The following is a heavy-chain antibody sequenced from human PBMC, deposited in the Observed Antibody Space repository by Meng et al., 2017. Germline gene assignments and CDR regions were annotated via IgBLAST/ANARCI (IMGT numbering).Heavy chain of an antibody. J-gene: IGHJ4*02. D-gene: IGHD3-22*01. CDR3: ARFLYYYDSSGYAED. CDR2: IYHSGST. V-gene: IGHV4-4*02. CDR1: GGSMSSSNW. Sequence: QGPGQERVKPSGTLSRPCAVSGGSMSSSNWWSWVRQPPGKGLEWIGEIYHSGSTNYNPSLKSRVTISVDKSKNQFSLKLSSVTAADTAVYYCARFLYYYDSSGYAEDWGQGTLVTVSS.